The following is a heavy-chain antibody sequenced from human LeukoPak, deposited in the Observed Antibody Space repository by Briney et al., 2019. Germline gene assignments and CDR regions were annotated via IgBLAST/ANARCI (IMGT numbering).Heavy chain of an antibody. D-gene: IGHD3-22*01. CDR2: FDPEDGET. Sequence: ASVKVSCKVSGYTLTELSMHWVRQAPGKGLEWMGGFDPEDGETIYAQKFQGRVTMTEDTSTDTAYMELSSLRSEDTAVYYCVTDPYYYDSSGYQYWGQGTLVTVSS. V-gene: IGHV1-24*01. J-gene: IGHJ4*02. CDR1: GYTLTELS. CDR3: VTDPYYYDSSGYQY.